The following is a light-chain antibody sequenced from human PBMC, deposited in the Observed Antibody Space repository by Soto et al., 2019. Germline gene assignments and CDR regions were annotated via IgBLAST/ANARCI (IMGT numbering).Light chain of an antibody. Sequence: TQSPSTLSASVGDRVTITCRASQTISSSLAWYQQKPGQSPRLLIYSSSNRATGIPARFSGSGSGTDFTLTISSLEPEDFAVYYCQHRHNWPLTFGGGTRVDIK. CDR2: SSS. V-gene: IGKV3-11*01. J-gene: IGKJ4*01. CDR3: QHRHNWPLT. CDR1: QTISSS.